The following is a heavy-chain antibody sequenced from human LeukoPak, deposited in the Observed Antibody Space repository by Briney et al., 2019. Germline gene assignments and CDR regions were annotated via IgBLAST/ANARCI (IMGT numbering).Heavy chain of an antibody. V-gene: IGHV3-20*04. Sequence: GGSLRLSCAPSGFTFDDHGMSWVRQAPGKGLEWVSGINWNGGGTGYADSVKGRFTISRDNAKNSLYLQMNSLRVEDTAFYYCARAPRRVPLDASDIWGQGTMVTASS. CDR3: ARAPRRVPLDASDI. CDR1: GFTFDDHG. J-gene: IGHJ3*02. CDR2: INWNGGGT.